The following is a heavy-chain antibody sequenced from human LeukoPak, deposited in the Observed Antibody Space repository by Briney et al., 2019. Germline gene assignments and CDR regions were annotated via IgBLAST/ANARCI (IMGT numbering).Heavy chain of an antibody. CDR3: ARDLIGYCSGGSCPH. J-gene: IGHJ4*02. CDR1: GYTFTGYY. V-gene: IGHV1-2*02. CDR2: INPNSGGT. Sequence: ASVKVSCKASGYTFTGYYMHWVRQAPGQGLEWMGWINPNSGGTNYAQKFQGRVTMTRDTSISTAHMELRRLRSDDTAVYYCARDLIGYCSGGSCPHWGQGTLVTVSS. D-gene: IGHD2-15*01.